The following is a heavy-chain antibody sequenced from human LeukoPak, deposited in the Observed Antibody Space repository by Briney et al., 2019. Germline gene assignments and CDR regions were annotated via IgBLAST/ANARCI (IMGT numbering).Heavy chain of an antibody. CDR1: GFTFSSYA. Sequence: GGSLRLSCAASGFTFSSYAMSWVRQAPGKGLEWVSGISGSGGSTCYADSVKGRFTISRDKSQNTLYLQMNSLRAEDTAIYYCAKKKEAAANTVLYYYFDFGGQGPLVTVSS. D-gene: IGHD3/OR15-3a*01. V-gene: IGHV3-23*01. CDR2: ISGSGGST. J-gene: IGHJ4*02. CDR3: AKKKEAAANTVLYYYFDF.